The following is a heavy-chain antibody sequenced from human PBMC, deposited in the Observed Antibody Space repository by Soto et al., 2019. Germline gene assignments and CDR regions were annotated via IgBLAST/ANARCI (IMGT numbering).Heavy chain of an antibody. CDR2: IYPADSDT. Sequence: EFLKISFKGSGDSFMTYWIGWVRQMPGKGLEWMGTIYPADSDTKYNPSLQGQVTISVDTSKSTAYLQWSSLRASDTATYFCARYDRGADFWGQGTQVTVSS. CDR3: ARYDRGADF. V-gene: IGHV5-51*01. D-gene: IGHD3-16*01. J-gene: IGHJ4*02. CDR1: GDSFMTYW.